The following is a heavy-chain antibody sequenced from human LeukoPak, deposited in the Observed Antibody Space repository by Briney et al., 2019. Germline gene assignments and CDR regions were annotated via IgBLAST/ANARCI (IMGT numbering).Heavy chain of an antibody. CDR1: GYTFTSYG. V-gene: IGHV1-46*01. J-gene: IGHJ4*02. Sequence: ASVTVSCKASGYTFTSYGISWVRQAPGQGLEWMGIINPSAGSTSYPQTFQGRITMTRDTSTSTVYMELSSLRSEDTAVYYCAAPGASGFVGNFWSGPLDFWGQGTLVTVSS. CDR2: INPSAGST. D-gene: IGHD3-3*01. CDR3: AAPGASGFVGNFWSGPLDF.